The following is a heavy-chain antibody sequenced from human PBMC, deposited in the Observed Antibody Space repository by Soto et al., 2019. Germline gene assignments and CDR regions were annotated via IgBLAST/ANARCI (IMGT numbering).Heavy chain of an antibody. CDR2: IYYSGST. CDR1: GGSINDFY. D-gene: IGHD6-6*01. CDR3: ARVGGVAARTFDY. Sequence: SETLSLTCTVSGGSINDFYWSWIRQPPGKGLEWIGYIYYSGSTDYNPSLEGRVTISVDTSKNQFSLKLRSVTAADTAVYYCARVGGVAARTFDYWGQGTLVTVSS. J-gene: IGHJ4*02. V-gene: IGHV4-59*01.